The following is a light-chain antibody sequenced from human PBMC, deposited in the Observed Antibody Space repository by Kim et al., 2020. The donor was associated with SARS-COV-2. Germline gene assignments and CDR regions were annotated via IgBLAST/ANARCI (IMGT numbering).Light chain of an antibody. V-gene: IGKV3-15*01. J-gene: IGKJ5*01. CDR1: QYLKNF. CDR3: QQHNGWPLT. Sequence: EIVMTQSPATLSVSPGETATLSCRASQYLKNFLAWYQHKPGQAPRLLIYHISTRASGVPARFSGSGSGTEFTLTISSLQSEDSAVYYCQQHNGWPLTFGQGTRLEIK. CDR2: HIS.